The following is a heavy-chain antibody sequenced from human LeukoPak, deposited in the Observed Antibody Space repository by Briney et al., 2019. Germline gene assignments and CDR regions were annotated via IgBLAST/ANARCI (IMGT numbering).Heavy chain of an antibody. CDR1: GYTFSDHY. Sequence: ASVKVSCKASGYTFSDHYINWVRQAPGQGLEWMGGIIPIFGTANYAQKFQGRVTITADESTSTAYMELSSLRSEDTAVYYCARGDLAYCGGDCYSAYYFDYWGQGTLVTVSS. CDR2: IIPIFGTA. J-gene: IGHJ4*02. D-gene: IGHD2-21*02. V-gene: IGHV1-69*13. CDR3: ARGDLAYCGGDCYSAYYFDY.